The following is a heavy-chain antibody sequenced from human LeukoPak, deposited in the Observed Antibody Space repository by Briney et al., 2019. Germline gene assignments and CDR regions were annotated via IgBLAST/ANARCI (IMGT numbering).Heavy chain of an antibody. Sequence: SGGSLRLSCLASKFTFNNYAMTWVRQAPGKGLEWVSSISSSSSYIYYADSVKGRFTISRDNAKNSLYLQMNSLRAEDTAVYYCATALGPDAFDIWGQGTMVTVSS. CDR1: KFTFNNYA. CDR3: ATALGPDAFDI. V-gene: IGHV3-21*01. CDR2: ISSSSSYI. J-gene: IGHJ3*02.